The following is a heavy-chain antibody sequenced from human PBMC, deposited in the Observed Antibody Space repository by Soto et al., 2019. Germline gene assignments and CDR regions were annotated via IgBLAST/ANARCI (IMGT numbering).Heavy chain of an antibody. J-gene: IGHJ4*02. D-gene: IGHD6-25*01. Sequence: EPLSLICDVYGGCLSGYYWFWIRQPPGRGLEWIGEINHSGSTNYNPSLKSRVTISVDTSKNQLHMKMSSVTAADTAVYYWASGYSSGEYYFDYWGQGTLVTVSS. CDR1: GGCLSGYY. CDR2: INHSGST. CDR3: ASGYSSGEYYFDY. V-gene: IGHV4-34*01.